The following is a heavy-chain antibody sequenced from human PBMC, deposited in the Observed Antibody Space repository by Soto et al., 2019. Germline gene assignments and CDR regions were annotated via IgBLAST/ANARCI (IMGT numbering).Heavy chain of an antibody. V-gene: IGHV3-23*01. D-gene: IGHD3-3*01. CDR2: ISGSGGST. CDR1: GFTFSSYA. Sequence: GGSLRLSCAASGFTFSSYAMSWVRQAPGKGLEWVSAISGSGGSTYYADSVKGRFTISRDNSKNTLYLQMNSLRAEDTAVYYCAKYNYDFWSGYGGFDYWGQGTLVTVSS. J-gene: IGHJ4*02. CDR3: AKYNYDFWSGYGGFDY.